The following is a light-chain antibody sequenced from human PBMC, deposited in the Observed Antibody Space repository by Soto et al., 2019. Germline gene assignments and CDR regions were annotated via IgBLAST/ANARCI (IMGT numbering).Light chain of an antibody. CDR1: QNIFTY. Sequence: DIQVTQSPSSLSASVGDRVTITCRASQNIFTYLNWYQQRPGQASNLLIYATSNLQSGAPSRFSGSGSRTDFTLTTSRLQPADLATYYYQHSYSPPTFGQGT. V-gene: IGKV1-39*01. J-gene: IGKJ2*01. CDR2: ATS. CDR3: QHSYSPPT.